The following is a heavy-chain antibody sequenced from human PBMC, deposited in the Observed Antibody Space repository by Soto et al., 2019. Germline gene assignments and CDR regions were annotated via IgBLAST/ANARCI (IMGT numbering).Heavy chain of an antibody. V-gene: IGHV3-21*01. D-gene: IGHD2-15*01. CDR3: ARLGGYCSGGSCPYGMDV. Sequence: GGSLRLSCAASGFTFSSYSMNWVRQAPGKGLEWVSSISSSSSYIYYADSVKGRFTISRDNAKNSLYLQMNSLRAEDTAVYYCARLGGYCSGGSCPYGMDVWGQGTTVTVS. J-gene: IGHJ6*02. CDR2: ISSSSSYI. CDR1: GFTFSSYS.